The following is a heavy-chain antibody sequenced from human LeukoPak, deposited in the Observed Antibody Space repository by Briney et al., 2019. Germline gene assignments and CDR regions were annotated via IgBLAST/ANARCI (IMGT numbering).Heavy chain of an antibody. V-gene: IGHV3-30*02. CDR1: GFTFSNYD. Sequence: QSGGSLRLSCAASGFTFSNYDMHWVRQAPGKGLEWVAFIWSDGSNRYYADSVKGRFTISRDNSKNTLYLQMNSLRAEDTAVYYCARAAAVSGAFRDNWFDPWGQGTLVTVSS. CDR3: ARAAAVSGAFRDNWFDP. D-gene: IGHD6-13*01. J-gene: IGHJ5*02. CDR2: IWSDGSNR.